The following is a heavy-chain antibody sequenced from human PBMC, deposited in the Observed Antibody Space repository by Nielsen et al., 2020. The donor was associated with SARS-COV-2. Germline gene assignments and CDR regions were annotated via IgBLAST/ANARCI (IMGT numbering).Heavy chain of an antibody. V-gene: IGHV3-48*03. D-gene: IGHD2-2*02. J-gene: IGHJ6*02. CDR2: LSSSADTI. Sequence: GESLKISCAASGFTFSSYEMNWVRQAPGKGLEWLSYLSSSADTIYYADSVKGRFTISRDNAQNTLYLQMNSLRAEDTALYYCAKDLHCTSSTCYKLSAYFYAMDVWGQGTSVTVSS. CDR3: AKDLHCTSSTCYKLSAYFYAMDV. CDR1: GFTFSSYE.